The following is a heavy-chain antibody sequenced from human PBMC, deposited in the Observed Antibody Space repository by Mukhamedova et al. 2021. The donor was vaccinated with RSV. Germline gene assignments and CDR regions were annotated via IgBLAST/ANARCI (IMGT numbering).Heavy chain of an antibody. D-gene: IGHD6-6*01. V-gene: IGHV3-74*01. J-gene: IGHJ6*02. Sequence: SYADSVKGRFTISSDNAKNTLYLQMNSLRAEDTAVYYCASSGSSNAYYYYGMDVWGQGTTVTVSS. CDR3: ASSGSSNAYYYYGMDV.